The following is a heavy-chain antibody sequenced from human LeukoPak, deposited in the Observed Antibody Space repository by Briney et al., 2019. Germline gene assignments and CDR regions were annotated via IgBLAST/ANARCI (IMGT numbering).Heavy chain of an antibody. CDR3: ARARNGAFDI. Sequence: GGSLRLSCAASGFTFSSHWMHWVRQAPGKGLVWVSRINSDGRSTSYVDSVAGRFTISRDNAKSTLYLQMSSLRAEDTAVYYCARARNGAFDIWGQGTMVTVSS. CDR1: GFTFSSHW. J-gene: IGHJ3*02. CDR2: INSDGRST. D-gene: IGHD2-8*01. V-gene: IGHV3-74*01.